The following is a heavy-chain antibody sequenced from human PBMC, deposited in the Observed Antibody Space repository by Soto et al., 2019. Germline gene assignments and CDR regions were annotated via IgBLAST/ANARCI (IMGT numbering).Heavy chain of an antibody. CDR2: ISWNGDAT. J-gene: IGHJ4*02. Sequence: EVQLVESGGGLVQPGGSLRLSCAASGFTFDDYAIHWVRQIPGKGLEWVSGISWNGDATGYADSVKGRFTISRDNAKNSLYLRMDSLKTEDTAMYYCANLPLYGSGFDCWGQGTLGTVSS. D-gene: IGHD3-10*01. CDR1: GFTFDDYA. V-gene: IGHV3-9*01. CDR3: ANLPLYGSGFDC.